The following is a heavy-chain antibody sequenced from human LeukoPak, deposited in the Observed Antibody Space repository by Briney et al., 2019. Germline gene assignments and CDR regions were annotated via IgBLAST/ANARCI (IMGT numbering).Heavy chain of an antibody. CDR1: GYTFTNYY. CDR2: INPSGGST. Sequence: ASVKVFCKTSGYTFTNYYMHWVRQAPGQGLEWMGVINPSGGSTSYAQKFQGRVTMTRDTSTSTVYMELSSLRSEDTAVYYCARVSVAGFSWFDPWGQGTLVTVSS. V-gene: IGHV1-46*01. D-gene: IGHD6-19*01. CDR3: ARVSVAGFSWFDP. J-gene: IGHJ5*02.